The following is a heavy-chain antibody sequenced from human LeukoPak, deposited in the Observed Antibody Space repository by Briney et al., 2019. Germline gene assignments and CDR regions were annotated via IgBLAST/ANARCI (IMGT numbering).Heavy chain of an antibody. D-gene: IGHD5-24*01. CDR3: ARGGRRDGYRIDY. V-gene: IGHV1-69*04. Sequence: ASVKVSCKASGGTFSSYAISWVRQAPGQGLEWMGRIIPILGIANYAQKFQGRVTITADKSTSTAYMELSSLRSEDTAVYYCARGGRRDGYRIDYWGQGTLVTVSS. CDR2: IIPILGIA. CDR1: GGTFSSYA. J-gene: IGHJ4*02.